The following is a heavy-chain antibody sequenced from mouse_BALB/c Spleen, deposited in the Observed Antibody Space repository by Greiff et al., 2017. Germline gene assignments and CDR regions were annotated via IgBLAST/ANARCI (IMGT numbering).Heavy chain of an antibody. Sequence: EVKLMESGGGLVKPGGSLKLSCAASGFTFSSYTMSWVRQTPEKRLEWVATISSGGSYTYYPDSVKGRFTISRDNAKNTLYLQMSSLKSEDTAMYYCTRDGGHYYGSGAMDYWGQGTSVTVSS. D-gene: IGHD1-2*01. CDR2: ISSGGSYT. J-gene: IGHJ4*01. CDR1: GFTFSSYT. V-gene: IGHV5-6-4*01. CDR3: TRDGGHYYGSGAMDY.